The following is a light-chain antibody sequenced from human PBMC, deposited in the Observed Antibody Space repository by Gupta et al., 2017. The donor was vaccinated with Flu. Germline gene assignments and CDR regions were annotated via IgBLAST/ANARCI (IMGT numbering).Light chain of an antibody. CDR3: QQYNDWPHT. V-gene: IGKV3-15*01. CDR2: GAS. Sequence: EIMRKESPATLSGSPGERATLSCRASQSVSSNLGWYQQKPGQPPRLLIYGASTRATGVPARFSGSGSETEFTLTISSLQSEDFAFYHCQQYNDWPHTFGGGSRVEIK. J-gene: IGKJ4*01. CDR1: QSVSSN.